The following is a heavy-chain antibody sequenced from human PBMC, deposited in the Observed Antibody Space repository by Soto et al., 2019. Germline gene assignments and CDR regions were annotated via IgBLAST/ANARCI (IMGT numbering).Heavy chain of an antibody. CDR2: IYYSGST. CDR3: ARHNYGSGSTYFDY. Sequence: QVQLQESGPGLVKPSETLSLTCTVSGGSISSYYWSWIRQPPGKGLEWIGYIYYSGSTNYNPSLQSRVTISADTSKNHFSLKLNSMTAADPAVYYCARHNYGSGSTYFDYWGQGTLVTVSS. D-gene: IGHD3-10*01. CDR1: GGSISSYY. V-gene: IGHV4-59*08. J-gene: IGHJ4*02.